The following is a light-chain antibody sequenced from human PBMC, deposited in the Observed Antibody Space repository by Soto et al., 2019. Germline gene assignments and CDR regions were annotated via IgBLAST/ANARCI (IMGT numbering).Light chain of an antibody. V-gene: IGKV1-6*01. CDR3: LQDYSYPLT. Sequence: IQMTQSPSSLSASVRDRVTITCRASQSIGKYLSWFQQTPGKAPKLLIYATSSLQSGVPSRFSGSGSGTDFTLTISSLQPEDFATYYCLQDYSYPLTFGGGTKVDIK. J-gene: IGKJ4*01. CDR1: QSIGKY. CDR2: ATS.